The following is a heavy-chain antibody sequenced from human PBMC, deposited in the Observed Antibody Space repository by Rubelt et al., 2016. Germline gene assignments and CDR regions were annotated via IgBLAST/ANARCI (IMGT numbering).Heavy chain of an antibody. CDR2: ISAYNGNT. Sequence: QVQLVQSGAEVKKPGASVKVSCKASGYTFTSYGISWVRQAPGQGLEWMGWISAYNGNTNYAQKLQGRVTMTTDTATSTAYMELSGLRSDDTAVYYCARVMITFGGVIEVGWFDPWGQGTLVTVSS. CDR1: GYTFTSYG. J-gene: IGHJ5*02. CDR3: ARVMITFGGVIEVGWFDP. V-gene: IGHV1-18*01. D-gene: IGHD3-16*02.